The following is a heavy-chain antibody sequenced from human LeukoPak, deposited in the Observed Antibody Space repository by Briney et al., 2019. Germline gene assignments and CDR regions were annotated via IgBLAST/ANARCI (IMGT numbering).Heavy chain of an antibody. CDR1: GFTFSTYW. Sequence: PGGSLRLSCAASGFTFSTYWMSWVRQAPGKGLEWVANLKQDGSEKYYVDSVKGRFTISRDNAKNSLYLQMNSLRAEDTAVYYCARDATTVTTWAYYYYYYMDVWGKGTTVTISS. J-gene: IGHJ6*03. CDR3: ARDATTVTTWAYYYYYYMDV. V-gene: IGHV3-7*01. D-gene: IGHD4-17*01. CDR2: LKQDGSEK.